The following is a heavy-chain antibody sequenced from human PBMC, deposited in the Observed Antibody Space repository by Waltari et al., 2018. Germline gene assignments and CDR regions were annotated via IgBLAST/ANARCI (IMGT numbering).Heavy chain of an antibody. CDR2: INQDGSGE. CDR1: GFTFSNFW. CDR3: QRGDY. Sequence: EVQLVESGGGLVQPGGSLRLSCAASGFTFSNFWMSWARQPPGKGLEWVANINQDGSGEYYVDSVKGRFTISRDNAKNSLYLQMNSLRAEDTTVYYCQRGDYWGQGTLVTVSS. J-gene: IGHJ4*02. V-gene: IGHV3-7*04.